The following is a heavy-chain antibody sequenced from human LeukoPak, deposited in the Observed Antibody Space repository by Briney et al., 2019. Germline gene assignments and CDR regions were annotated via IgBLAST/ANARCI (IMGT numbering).Heavy chain of an antibody. Sequence: SETPSLTCTVSGGSVSSGSYYWSWIRQPPGKGLEWIGYIYYSGSTNYNPSLKSRVTISVDTSKNQFSLKLSSVTAADTAVYYCAGLPNFPPGGSGNYNTYYNVRTVGGKGTRSPSPQ. CDR1: GGSVSSGSYY. CDR2: IYYSGST. V-gene: IGHV4-61*01. D-gene: IGHD3-3*01. J-gene: IGHJ6*04. CDR3: AGLPNFPPGGSGNYNTYYNVRTV.